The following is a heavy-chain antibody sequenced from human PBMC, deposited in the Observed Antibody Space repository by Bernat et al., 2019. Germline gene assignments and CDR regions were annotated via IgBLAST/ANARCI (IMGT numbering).Heavy chain of an antibody. V-gene: IGHV4-4*02. D-gene: IGHD6-19*01. CDR2: IYHSGST. CDR1: GGSISSSNW. CDR3: ARDAAIAVAGSSFYYYGMDV. Sequence: QVQLQESGPGLVKPSGTLSLTCAVAGGSISSSNWWSWVRQPPGKGLEWIGEIYHSGSTNYNPSLKSRVTISVDKSKNQFSLKLSSVTAADTAVYYCARDAAIAVAGSSFYYYGMDVWGQGITVTVSS. J-gene: IGHJ6*02.